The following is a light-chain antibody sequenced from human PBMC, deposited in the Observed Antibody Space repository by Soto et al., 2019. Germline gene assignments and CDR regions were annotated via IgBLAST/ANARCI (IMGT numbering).Light chain of an antibody. CDR2: GAS. V-gene: IGKV3-20*01. CDR1: QSVSSSY. J-gene: IGKJ2*01. CDR3: QKYGSSPNT. Sequence: EIVLTQSPGTLSLSPGKRATLSCRASQSVSSSYLAWYQQKPGQAPRLLIYGASSRATGIPDRFSGSGSGTDFTLNLSRLEPEDFAVYYCQKYGSSPNTFGQGTKLAIK.